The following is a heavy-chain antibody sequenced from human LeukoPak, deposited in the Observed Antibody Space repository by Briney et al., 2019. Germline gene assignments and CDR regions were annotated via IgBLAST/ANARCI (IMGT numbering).Heavy chain of an antibody. D-gene: IGHD6-13*01. CDR2: INHSGST. V-gene: IGHV4-34*01. CDR1: GGSFSGYY. Sequence: SETLSLTCAVYGGSFSGYYWSWIRQPPGKGLEWIGEINHSGSTNYNPSLKSRVTISVDTSKNQFSLKLSSVTAADTAVYYCARVPGYSRSRGAFDIWGQGTMVTFSS. CDR3: ARVPGYSRSRGAFDI. J-gene: IGHJ3*02.